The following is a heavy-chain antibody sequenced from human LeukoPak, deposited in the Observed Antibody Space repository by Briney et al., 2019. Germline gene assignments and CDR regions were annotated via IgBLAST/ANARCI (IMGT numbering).Heavy chain of an antibody. CDR3: ARAGPGRRVATSK. J-gene: IGHJ4*02. V-gene: IGHV4-34*01. CDR1: GGSFSGYY. D-gene: IGHD5-12*01. CDR2: INHSGST. Sequence: SETLSLTCAVYGGSFSGYYWSWIRQPPGKGLEWIGEINHSGSTNYNPSLKSRVTISVDTSKNQFSLKLSSVTAADTAAYYCARAGPGRRVATSKWGQGTLVTVSS.